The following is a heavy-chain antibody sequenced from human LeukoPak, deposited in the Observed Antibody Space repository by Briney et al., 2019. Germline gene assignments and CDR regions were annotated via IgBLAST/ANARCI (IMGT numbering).Heavy chain of an antibody. Sequence: GGSLRLSCAASGFTFSSYSMNWVRQAPGKGLEWVSSISSSSSYIYYADSVKGRFTISRDNAKNSLYLQMNSLRAEDTALYYCARDSPRGSGYRAHFDYWGQGTLVTVSS. V-gene: IGHV3-21*04. CDR3: ARDSPRGSGYRAHFDY. J-gene: IGHJ4*02. D-gene: IGHD3-22*01. CDR2: ISSSSSYI. CDR1: GFTFSSYS.